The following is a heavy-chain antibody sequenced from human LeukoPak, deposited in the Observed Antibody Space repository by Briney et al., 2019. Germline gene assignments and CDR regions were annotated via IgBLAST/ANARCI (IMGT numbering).Heavy chain of an antibody. CDR2: IYTSGST. D-gene: IGHD3-22*01. CDR3: AGLDYYDSSSTY. CDR1: GGSISSGSYY. J-gene: IGHJ4*02. Sequence: SETLSLTCTVSGGSISSGSYYWSWIRQPAGKGLEWNGRIYTSGSTNYNPSLKSRVTISVDTSKNQFSLKLCSVTAADTAVYYCAGLDYYDSSSTYWGQGTLVTVSS. V-gene: IGHV4-61*02.